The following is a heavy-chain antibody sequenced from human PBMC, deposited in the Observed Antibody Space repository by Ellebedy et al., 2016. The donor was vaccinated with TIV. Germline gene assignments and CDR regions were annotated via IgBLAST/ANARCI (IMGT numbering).Heavy chain of an antibody. D-gene: IGHD4-17*01. J-gene: IGHJ4*02. V-gene: IGHV6-1*01. CDR2: TYYRSKWYN. CDR3: ARDQGEFNHDYGDDLSPDYFDY. Sequence: SQTLSLTCAISGDSVSSNSAAWNWIRQSPSRGLEWLGRTYYRSKWYNDYAVSVKSRITINPDTSKNQFSLQLNSVTPEDTAVYYCARDQGEFNHDYGDDLSPDYFDYWGQGTLVTVSS. CDR1: GDSVSSNSAA.